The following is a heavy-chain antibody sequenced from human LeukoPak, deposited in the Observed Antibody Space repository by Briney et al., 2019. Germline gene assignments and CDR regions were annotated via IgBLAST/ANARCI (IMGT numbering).Heavy chain of an antibody. Sequence: PGGSLRLSCAASGFTFSSYAMSWVRQAPGKGLVWVSRINSDGSSTSYADSVKGRFTISRDNAKNTLYLQMNSLRAEDTAVYYCARESVHWYGDYRYHDYWGQGTLVTVSS. CDR3: ARESVHWYGDYRYHDY. D-gene: IGHD4-17*01. CDR2: INSDGSST. CDR1: GFTFSSYA. V-gene: IGHV3-74*01. J-gene: IGHJ4*02.